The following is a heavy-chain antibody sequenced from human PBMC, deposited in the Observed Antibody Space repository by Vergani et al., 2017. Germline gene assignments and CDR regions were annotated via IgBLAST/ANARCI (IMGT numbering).Heavy chain of an antibody. Sequence: QVQLVESGGGVVQPGRSLRLSCAASGFRFSSYGMNWVRQAPGKGLEWVAVIWYDGSNKYYADSVKGRFTISRDNSQNTVNLQMNSLRVDDTAVYYCAREPYYYDSSGYYYEDAFDIWGQGTMVTVSS. CDR2: IWYDGSNK. J-gene: IGHJ3*02. CDR3: AREPYYYDSSGYYYEDAFDI. CDR1: GFRFSSYG. V-gene: IGHV3-33*01. D-gene: IGHD3-22*01.